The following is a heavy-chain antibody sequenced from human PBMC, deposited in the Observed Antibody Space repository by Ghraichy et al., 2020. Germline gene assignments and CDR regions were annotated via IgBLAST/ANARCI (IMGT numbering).Heavy chain of an antibody. CDR3: VRQCTELRDKLYYYYGMDV. V-gene: IGHV3-13*05. J-gene: IGHJ6*02. D-gene: IGHD2-15*01. Sequence: GASLRLSCAASGFTFSNCDMHWVRQVTGKGLQWVSGIGIAGDPHYLDSVKGRFTISRENAKNSMYLQMNSLRAGDSAVYFCVRQCTELRDKLYYYYGMDVWGQGTTVTVSS. CDR2: IGIAGDP. CDR1: GFTFSNCD.